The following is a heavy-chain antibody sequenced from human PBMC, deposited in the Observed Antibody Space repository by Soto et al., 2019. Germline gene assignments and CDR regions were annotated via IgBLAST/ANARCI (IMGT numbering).Heavy chain of an antibody. J-gene: IGHJ6*02. D-gene: IGHD3-3*01. CDR1: GYTFTSYG. Sequence: ASVKVSCKASGYTFTSYGISWVRQAPGQGLEWMGWISAYSGNTNYAQKLQGRVTMTTDTSTSTAYMELRSLRSDDTAVYYCARGGLTIFGVATTYGMDVWGQGTTVTVSS. CDR3: ARGGLTIFGVATTYGMDV. CDR2: ISAYSGNT. V-gene: IGHV1-18*01.